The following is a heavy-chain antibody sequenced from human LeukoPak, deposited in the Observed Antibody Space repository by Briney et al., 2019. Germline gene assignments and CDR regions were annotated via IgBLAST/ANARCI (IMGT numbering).Heavy chain of an antibody. V-gene: IGHV4-59*01. CDR1: GGSISSYY. CDR2: IYYSGST. Sequence: SETLSLTCTVSGGSISSYYWSWIRQPPGKGLEWIGCIYYSGSTNYNPSLKSRVTISVDTSKNQFSLKLSSVTAADTAVYYCARETSQKGAHYMDVWGKGTTVTISS. J-gene: IGHJ6*03. D-gene: IGHD3-16*01. CDR3: ARETSQKGAHYMDV.